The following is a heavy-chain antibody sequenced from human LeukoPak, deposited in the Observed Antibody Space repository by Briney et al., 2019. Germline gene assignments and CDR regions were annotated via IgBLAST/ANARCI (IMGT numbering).Heavy chain of an antibody. J-gene: IGHJ4*02. CDR3: AKEPYVSHYYGSGSYRTSFFFDY. Sequence: QSGGSLRLSCAASGFTFSNYGIHWVRQAPGKGLEWVALISYDGSNKYYADSAKGRFTISRDNAKNTVYLQMNSLRPEDTSVYYCAKEPYVSHYYGSGSYRTSFFFDYWGQGTLVTVSS. CDR2: ISYDGSNK. CDR1: GFTFSNYG. V-gene: IGHV3-30*18. D-gene: IGHD3-10*01.